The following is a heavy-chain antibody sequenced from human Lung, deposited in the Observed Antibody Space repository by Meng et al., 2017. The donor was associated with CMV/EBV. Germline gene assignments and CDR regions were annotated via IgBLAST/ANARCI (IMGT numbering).Heavy chain of an antibody. CDR1: GGSVGSGSYY. D-gene: IGHD6-13*01. V-gene: IGHV4-61*01. CDR2: IYYSGST. Sequence: LSCTVSGGSVGSGSYYWSWIRQPPGKGLEWIGYIYYSGSTNYNPSLKSRVTISVDTSKNQFSLKLSSVTAADTAVYYCAITYSSSWYFYWGQGTLVTVSS. J-gene: IGHJ4*02. CDR3: AITYSSSWYFY.